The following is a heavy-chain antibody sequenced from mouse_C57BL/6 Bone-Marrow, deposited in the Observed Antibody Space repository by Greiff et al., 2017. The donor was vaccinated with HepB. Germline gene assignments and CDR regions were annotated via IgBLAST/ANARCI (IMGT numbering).Heavy chain of an antibody. V-gene: IGHV1-4*01. CDR1: GYTFTSYT. J-gene: IGHJ1*03. CDR2: INPSSGYT. D-gene: IGHD1-1*01. CDR3: ARDYYGSRGYFDV. Sequence: VHLVESGAELARPGASVKMSCKASGYTFTSYTMHWVKQRPGQGLEWIGYINPSSGYTKYNQKFKDKATLTADKSSSTAYMQLSSLTSEDSAVYYCARDYYGSRGYFDVWGTGTTVTVSS.